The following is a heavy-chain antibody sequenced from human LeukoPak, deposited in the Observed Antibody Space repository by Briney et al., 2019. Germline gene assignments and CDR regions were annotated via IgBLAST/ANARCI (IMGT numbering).Heavy chain of an antibody. V-gene: IGHV1-69*05. J-gene: IGHJ5*02. Sequence: SVKVSCKASVGTFRSYAIIWVRQAPGQGLEWMGGIIPIFGTANYAQKFQGRVTITTDESTSTAYMELSSLRSEDTAVYYCARDRSEVKWFDPWGQGTLVTVSS. D-gene: IGHD3-3*01. CDR1: VGTFRSYA. CDR2: IIPIFGTA. CDR3: ARDRSEVKWFDP.